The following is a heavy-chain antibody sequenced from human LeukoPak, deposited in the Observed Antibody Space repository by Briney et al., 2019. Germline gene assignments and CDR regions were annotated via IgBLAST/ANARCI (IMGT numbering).Heavy chain of an antibody. V-gene: IGHV3-74*01. Sequence: GGSLRLSCAASGFTFSSYWMHWVRQVPGKGLVWVSRINRDGRSTSYADSVKGRFTISRDNAKNTLYLQINRLGAEARAVYYCAGDPGRNNWFDPWGQGTLVTVSS. CDR3: AGDPGRNNWFDP. CDR2: INRDGRST. CDR1: GFTFSSYW. D-gene: IGHD7-27*01. J-gene: IGHJ5*02.